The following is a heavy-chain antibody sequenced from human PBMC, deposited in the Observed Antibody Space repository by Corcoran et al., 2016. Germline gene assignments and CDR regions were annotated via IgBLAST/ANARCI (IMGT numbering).Heavy chain of an antibody. CDR1: GFTFSSYG. J-gene: IGHJ4*02. CDR3: AREVGSGWYFDY. D-gene: IGHD6-19*01. CDR2: LWYDGSNK. Sequence: QVQLVESGGGVVQPGRSLRLSCAASGFTFSSYGMHWVRQAPGKGLEWVAVLWYDGSNKYYADSVKGRFTISRDNSKNTLYLQMNSLRAEETAVYYCAREVGSGWYFDYWGQGTLVTVSS. V-gene: IGHV3-33*01.